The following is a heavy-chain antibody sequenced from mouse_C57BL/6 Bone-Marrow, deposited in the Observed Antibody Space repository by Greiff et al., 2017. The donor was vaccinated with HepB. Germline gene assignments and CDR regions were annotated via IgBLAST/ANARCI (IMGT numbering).Heavy chain of an antibody. D-gene: IGHD2-3*01. CDR1: GYTFTEYT. V-gene: IGHV1-62-2*01. J-gene: IGHJ3*01. CDR2: FYPGSGSI. Sequence: VKLVESGAELVKPGASVKLSCKASGYTFTEYTIHWVKQRSGQGLEWIGWFYPGSGSIKYNEKFKDKATLTADKSSSTVYMELSRLTSEDSAVYFCARPIYDGYPAWFAYWGQGTLVTVSA. CDR3: ARPIYDGYPAWFAY.